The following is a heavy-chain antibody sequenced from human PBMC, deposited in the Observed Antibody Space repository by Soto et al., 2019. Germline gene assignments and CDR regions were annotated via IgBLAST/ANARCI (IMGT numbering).Heavy chain of an antibody. J-gene: IGHJ4*02. CDR1: GYIFSSYW. CDR3: ARGWDLFY. V-gene: IGHV5-51*01. D-gene: IGHD1-26*01. CDR2: INPVDSDT. Sequence: GESLKISCQSSGYIFSSYWIAWVRQMPGKGLEWMGIINPVDSDTRYSPSFQGQVTISADKSISTAYLQWSSLKASDTAMYYCARGWDLFYWGQGTLVTVSS.